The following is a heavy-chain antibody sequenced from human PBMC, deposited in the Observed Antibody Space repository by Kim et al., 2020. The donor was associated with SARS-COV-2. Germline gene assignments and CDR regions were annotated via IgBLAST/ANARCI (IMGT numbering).Heavy chain of an antibody. Sequence: AICYADPVRDHFTTSTDNAKNSLYLQMNSLRAEDTAVYYCARDLGYSFDYWGQGSLVTVSS. J-gene: IGHJ4*02. D-gene: IGHD2-21*01. CDR2: AI. CDR3: ARDLGYSFDY. V-gene: IGHV3-48*04.